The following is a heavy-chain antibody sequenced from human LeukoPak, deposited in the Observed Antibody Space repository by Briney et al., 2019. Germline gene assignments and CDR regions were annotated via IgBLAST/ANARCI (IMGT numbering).Heavy chain of an antibody. CDR2: IGPTGSDR. Sequence: PGGSLRLSCTASGHTFSTSGFTSVRQAPGKGLEWVASIGPTGSDRYHADSIKGRFTISRDNANNFLYLQMNSLRAEDTAVYYCATETNGRHYDYWGQGTLLTVSS. D-gene: IGHD1-14*01. CDR1: GHTFSTSG. CDR3: ATETNGRHYDY. V-gene: IGHV3-21*06. J-gene: IGHJ4*02.